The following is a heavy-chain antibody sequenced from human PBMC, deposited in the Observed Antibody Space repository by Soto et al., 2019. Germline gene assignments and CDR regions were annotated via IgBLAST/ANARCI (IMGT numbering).Heavy chain of an antibody. V-gene: IGHV1-3*01. CDR3: ARDYYDILTGYTWFDP. D-gene: IGHD3-9*01. Sequence: ASVEVSCKASGYTFTSYAMHWVRQAPGQRLEWMGWINAGNGNTKYSQKFQGRVTITRDTSASTAYMELSSLRSEDTAVYYCARDYYDILTGYTWFDPWGQRTLVTVSS. CDR2: INAGNGNT. J-gene: IGHJ5*02. CDR1: GYTFTSYA.